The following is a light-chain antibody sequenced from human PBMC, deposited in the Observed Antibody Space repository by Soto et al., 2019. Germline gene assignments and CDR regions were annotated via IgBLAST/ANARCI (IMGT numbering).Light chain of an antibody. CDR1: QSVSSSY. CDR2: GAS. Sequence: EIVLTQSPGTLSLSPGERATLSCRASQSVSSSYLAWYQQKPGQAPRLLIYGASSRATGIPDRFSGSGSGTDFTLTISTLEPEDSAVYYCQQYGSSPLLTFGGGTKVEIK. CDR3: QQYGSSPLLT. V-gene: IGKV3-20*01. J-gene: IGKJ4*01.